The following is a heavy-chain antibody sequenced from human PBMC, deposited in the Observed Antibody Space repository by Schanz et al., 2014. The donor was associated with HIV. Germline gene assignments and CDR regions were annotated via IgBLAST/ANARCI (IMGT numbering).Heavy chain of an antibody. CDR3: ARDAEGSWKWGYFDY. V-gene: IGHV3-30*03. CDR2: ISYDGSNK. CDR1: GLTFGSYA. J-gene: IGHJ4*02. D-gene: IGHD6-13*01. Sequence: VQLLESGGGLVQPGGSLRLSCAASGLTFGSYAMSWVRQAPGKGLEWVAVISYDGSNKYYADSVKGRFTVSRDNTKNTLYLQMNSLTPEDTAVYYCARDAEGSWKWGYFDYGGQGILVTVSS.